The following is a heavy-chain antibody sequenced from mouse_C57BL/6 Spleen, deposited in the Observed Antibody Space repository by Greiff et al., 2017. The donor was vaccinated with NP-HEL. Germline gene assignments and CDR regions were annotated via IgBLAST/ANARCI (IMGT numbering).Heavy chain of an antibody. V-gene: IGHV1-64*01. CDR3: AYYDPDYYAMDY. CDR2: IHPNSGST. J-gene: IGHJ4*01. Sequence: QVQLQQPGAELVKPGASVKLSCKASGYTFTSYWMHWVKQRPGQGLEWIGMIHPNSGSTNYNEKFKSKATLTVDKSSSTAYMQLSSLTSEDSAVYYCAYYDPDYYAMDYWGQGTSVTVSS. D-gene: IGHD2-4*01. CDR1: GYTFTSYW.